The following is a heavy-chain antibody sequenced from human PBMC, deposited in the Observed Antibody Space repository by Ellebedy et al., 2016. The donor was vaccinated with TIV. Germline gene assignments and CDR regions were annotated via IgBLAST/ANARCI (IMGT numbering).Heavy chain of an antibody. CDR1: GFTFSDYF. J-gene: IGHJ4*02. V-gene: IGHV3-23*01. CDR2: ISGGGDDI. CDR3: RRGHYFHY. Sequence: GESLKISCAASGFTFSDYFMTWVRQAPGEGLEWVSTISGGGDDIYFADSVKGRFTTSKDNSKNTLYLQMNSLRAEDTAVYYCRRGHYFHYWGQGTLVTVSS.